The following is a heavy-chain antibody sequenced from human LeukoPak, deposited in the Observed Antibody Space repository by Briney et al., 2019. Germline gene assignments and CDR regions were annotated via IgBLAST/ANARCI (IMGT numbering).Heavy chain of an antibody. J-gene: IGHJ4*02. Sequence: GGSLRLSRAASGFTFSSYWMSWVRQAPGKGLEWVANIKQDGSEKYYADSVKGRFTISRENYKNTAYLQMSSLRAEDTAMYYCARFYGDDSPGYFDYWGQGTLVSVSS. CDR3: ARFYGDDSPGYFDY. CDR2: IKQDGSEK. CDR1: GFTFSSYW. V-gene: IGHV3-7*01. D-gene: IGHD4-23*01.